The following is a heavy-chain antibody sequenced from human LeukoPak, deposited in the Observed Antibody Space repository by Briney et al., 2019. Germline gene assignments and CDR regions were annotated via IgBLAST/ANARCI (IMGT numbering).Heavy chain of an antibody. CDR2: ISSSSSYI. Sequence: GGSLRLSCAASRFTFSSYSMNWVRQAPGKGLEWVSSISSSSSYIYYADSVKGRFTISRDNAKNSLYLQMNSLRAEDTAVYYCARDLAQIPAMVDYWGQGTLVTVSS. V-gene: IGHV3-21*01. CDR3: ARDLAQIPAMVDY. CDR1: RFTFSSYS. J-gene: IGHJ4*02. D-gene: IGHD2-8*01.